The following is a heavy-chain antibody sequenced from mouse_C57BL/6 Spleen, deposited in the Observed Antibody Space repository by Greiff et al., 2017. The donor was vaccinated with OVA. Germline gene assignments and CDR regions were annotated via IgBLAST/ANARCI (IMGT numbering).Heavy chain of an antibody. CDR2: ISDGGSYT. CDR1: GFTFSSYA. CDR3: ARGEPYFDY. Sequence: EVKLMESGGGLVKPGGSLKLSCAASGFTFSSYAMSWVRQTPEKRLEWVATISDGGSYTYYPDNVKGRFTISRDNAKNNLYLQMSHLKSEDTAMYYCARGEPYFDYWGQGTTLTVSS. J-gene: IGHJ2*01. V-gene: IGHV5-4*03. D-gene: IGHD6-1*01.